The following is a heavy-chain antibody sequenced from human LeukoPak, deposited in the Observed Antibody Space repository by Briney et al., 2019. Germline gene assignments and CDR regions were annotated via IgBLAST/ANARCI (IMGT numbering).Heavy chain of an antibody. D-gene: IGHD2-2*01. Sequence: GPSLRLPCATTGFTFSTYCMPWVPQAPGKGLEWLAIIWFDGSNKYYADSVKDRFTISRDNSKNTLYLQMNSLRAEDTAVYYCARVRSTTSYFYFDYWGQGTLVTVSS. CDR3: ARVRSTTSYFYFDY. J-gene: IGHJ4*02. V-gene: IGHV3-33*01. CDR2: IWFDGSNK. CDR1: GFTFSTYC.